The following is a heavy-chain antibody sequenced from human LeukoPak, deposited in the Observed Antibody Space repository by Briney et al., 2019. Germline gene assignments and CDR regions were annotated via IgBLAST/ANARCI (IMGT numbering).Heavy chain of an antibody. D-gene: IGHD6-19*01. CDR3: ARVIAVAGTGVDY. V-gene: IGHV4-30-2*01. J-gene: IGHJ4*02. Sequence: SQTLSLTCTVSGGSISSNDYYWSWIRQPPGKGLEWIGYIYHSGSTYYNPSLKSRVTISVDRSKNQFSLKLSSVTAADTAVYYCARVIAVAGTGVDYWGQGTLVTVSS. CDR2: IYHSGST. CDR1: GGSISSNDYY.